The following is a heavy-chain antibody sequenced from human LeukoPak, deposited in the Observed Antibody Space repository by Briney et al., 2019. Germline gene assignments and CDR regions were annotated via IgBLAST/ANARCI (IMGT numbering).Heavy chain of an antibody. Sequence: SETLTLTCTVSGGSISSSSYYWGWIRQPPGKGLEWIGCIYYSGSTNYNPSLKSRVTISVDTSKNQFSLKLNSVTAADTAVYYCARGKEVITMLRGLKPGYYFDYWGQGTLVTVSS. CDR1: GGSISSSSYY. V-gene: IGHV4-39*07. D-gene: IGHD3-10*01. CDR3: ARGKEVITMLRGLKPGYYFDY. CDR2: IYYSGST. J-gene: IGHJ4*02.